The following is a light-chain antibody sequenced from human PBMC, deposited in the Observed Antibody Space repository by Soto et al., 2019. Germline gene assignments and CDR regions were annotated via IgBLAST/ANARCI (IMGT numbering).Light chain of an antibody. CDR2: RDH. J-gene: IGLJ3*02. Sequence: QSPLTQPPSTSGAPGQEVTISCSGSSSNIAQNYVYWYQHVPGAAPKLLIYRDHQRPSGVPARFSASKSGTSASLAISGVRPEDEADYYCAVWDDGLNGLFGGGTKLTVL. CDR1: SSNIAQNY. CDR3: AVWDDGLNGL. V-gene: IGLV1-47*01.